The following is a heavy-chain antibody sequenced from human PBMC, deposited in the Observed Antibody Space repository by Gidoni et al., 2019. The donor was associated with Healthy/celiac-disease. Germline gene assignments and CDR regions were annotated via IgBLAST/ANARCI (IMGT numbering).Heavy chain of an antibody. J-gene: IGHJ4*02. Sequence: EVQLVEYGGGLVKPGGSLRLSCAASGFTFSSYSMNWVRQAPGKGLEWVSSISSSSSYIYYADSVKGRFTISRDNAKNSLYLQMNSLRAEDTAVYYCARDAQFYYDSSGLADYWGQGTLVTVSS. CDR1: GFTFSSYS. V-gene: IGHV3-21*01. CDR2: ISSSSSYI. D-gene: IGHD3-22*01. CDR3: ARDAQFYYDSSGLADY.